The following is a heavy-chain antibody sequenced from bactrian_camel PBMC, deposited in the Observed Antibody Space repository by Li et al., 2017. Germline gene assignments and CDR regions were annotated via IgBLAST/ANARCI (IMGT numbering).Heavy chain of an antibody. J-gene: IGHJ4*01. V-gene: IGHV3-2*01. CDR1: GFIFSSAY. Sequence: VQLVESGGGLVQSGGSLRLSCAASGFIFSSAYGTWVRQAPGKGLEWVSTIWTNGGSTYYADSVKGRFTISEDDDENTVYLQLNSLKPEDTAMYYCAAGSRCGTGRTDTYTYEGQGTQVTVS. D-gene: IGHD1*01. CDR2: IWTNGGST.